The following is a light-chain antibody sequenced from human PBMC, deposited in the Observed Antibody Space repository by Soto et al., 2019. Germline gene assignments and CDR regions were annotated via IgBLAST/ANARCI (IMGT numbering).Light chain of an antibody. CDR1: RDISVY. V-gene: IGKV1-33*01. CDR3: QQYDNFPPYT. Sequence: DIQMTQSPSSLSASIGDRVTITCQASRDISVYLNWYQHKPGKPPKLLVYDASNLQTGVPSRFSGSGSGTHFTLTISSLQPDYIATYYCQQYDNFPPYTFGQGTKLEIK. J-gene: IGKJ2*01. CDR2: DAS.